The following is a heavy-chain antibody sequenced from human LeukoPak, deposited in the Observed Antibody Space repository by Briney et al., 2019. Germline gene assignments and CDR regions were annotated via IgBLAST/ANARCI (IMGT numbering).Heavy chain of an antibody. Sequence: SETLSLTRTVSGGSISSYYWSWIRQPPGKGLEWIGYIYYSGSTNYNPSLKSRVTISVDTSKNQFSLKLSSVTAADTAVYYCARVINSYGSWWFDPWGQGTLVTVSS. D-gene: IGHD5-18*01. CDR3: ARVINSYGSWWFDP. J-gene: IGHJ5*02. V-gene: IGHV4-59*01. CDR1: GGSISSYY. CDR2: IYYSGST.